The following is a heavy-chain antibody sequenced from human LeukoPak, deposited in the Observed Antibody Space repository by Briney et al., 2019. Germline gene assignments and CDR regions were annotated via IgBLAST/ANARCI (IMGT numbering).Heavy chain of an antibody. V-gene: IGHV1-69*13. Sequence: ASVKVSCKASGGTFSSYAISRVRQAPGQGLEWIGGIIPIFGPNYAQKFQGRATISADLATATAYMELSSLTSEDTSVYYCATGKDRSGYYYSLDYWGQGTLVAVSS. D-gene: IGHD3-22*01. CDR1: GGTFSSYA. J-gene: IGHJ4*02. CDR2: IIPIFGP. CDR3: ATGKDRSGYYYSLDY.